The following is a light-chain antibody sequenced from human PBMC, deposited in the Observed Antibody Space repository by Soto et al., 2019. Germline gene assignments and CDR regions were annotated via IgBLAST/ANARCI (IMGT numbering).Light chain of an antibody. CDR3: CSFAGTCTPHVV. CDR2: DVN. Sequence: QSVLTQPRSVSGSLGQSVTISCTGISSDVGDYKYVSWYQQHPGRAPKFMIYDVNNRPSGVPDRFSGSRSGNTASLTISGLQAYDEADYYCCSFAGTCTPHVVFGGGTKVTV. CDR1: SSDVGDYKY. V-gene: IGLV2-11*01. J-gene: IGLJ2*01.